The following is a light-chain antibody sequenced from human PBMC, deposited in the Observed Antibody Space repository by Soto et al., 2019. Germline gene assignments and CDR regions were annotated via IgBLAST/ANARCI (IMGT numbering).Light chain of an antibody. Sequence: QSALTQPPSASGSPRRSVTISCTGTSSDVGGYDYVSWFQQHPGKAPKLIIYEVTKRPSGVPDRFSASKSGNTASLTVSGLQAEDEADYYCSSFVAGNNYWVFGGGTKVTVL. CDR3: SSFVAGNNYWV. CDR1: SSDVGGYDY. J-gene: IGLJ3*02. CDR2: EVT. V-gene: IGLV2-8*01.